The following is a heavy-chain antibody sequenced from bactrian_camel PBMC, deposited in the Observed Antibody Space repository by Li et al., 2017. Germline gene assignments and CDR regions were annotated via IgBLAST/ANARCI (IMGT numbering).Heavy chain of an antibody. V-gene: IGHV3S55*01. CDR1: GFTVADSD. Sequence: HVQLVESGGGSVQVQAGETLRLSCTASGFTVADSDMGWHRQAPGNECELVSTISSAGTTWYADSVKGRFTISQDNAKNTVYLQMNSLKPSDTGVYFCAAERLDYGLGIFPGCGGQGTQVTVS. CDR2: ISSAGTT. J-gene: IGHJ4*01. D-gene: IGHD5*01.